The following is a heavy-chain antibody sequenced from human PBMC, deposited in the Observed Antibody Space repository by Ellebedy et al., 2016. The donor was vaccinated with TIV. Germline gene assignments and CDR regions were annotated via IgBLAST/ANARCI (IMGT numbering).Heavy chain of an antibody. D-gene: IGHD6-19*01. J-gene: IGHJ4*02. CDR3: ARRVAGKASFDY. Sequence: PGGSLRLSCAASGFTFSSYAMHWVRQAPGKGLEWVAVISYDGSNKYYADSVKGRFTGSRDNAKNSLYLQMNSLRAKDTAVYYCARRVAGKASFDYWGQGTLVTVSS. CDR1: GFTFSSYA. CDR2: ISYDGSNK. V-gene: IGHV3-30-3*01.